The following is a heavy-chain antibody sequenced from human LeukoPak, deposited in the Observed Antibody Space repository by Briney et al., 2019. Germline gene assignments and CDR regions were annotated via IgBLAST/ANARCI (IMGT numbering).Heavy chain of an antibody. J-gene: IGHJ6*03. CDR1: GGSISSSDYY. CDR2: IYTSGTT. D-gene: IGHD6-6*01. V-gene: IGHV4-61*02. CDR3: ARWSGSVTARNYYYYMDV. Sequence: PSETLSLTCTVSGGSISSSDYYWTWIRQPAGSGLEWIGRIYTSGTTDYNPSLRTRVTISVDASRNQFSLNLSSVTAADTAVYYCARWSGSVTARNYYYYMDVWGEGTTVTVSS.